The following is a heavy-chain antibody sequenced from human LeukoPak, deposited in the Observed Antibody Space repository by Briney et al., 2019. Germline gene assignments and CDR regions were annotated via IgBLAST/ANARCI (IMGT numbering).Heavy chain of an antibody. V-gene: IGHV3-7*01. D-gene: IGHD6-19*01. Sequence: AGSLRLSCAASGFTFSSYWMSWVRQAPGKGLEWVANIKQDGSEKHYVDSVKGRFTISRDSAKNSLYLQMNSLRAEDTAVYYCARDAGSGPVFDYWGQGALVTVSS. CDR3: ARDAGSGPVFDY. J-gene: IGHJ4*02. CDR2: IKQDGSEK. CDR1: GFTFSSYW.